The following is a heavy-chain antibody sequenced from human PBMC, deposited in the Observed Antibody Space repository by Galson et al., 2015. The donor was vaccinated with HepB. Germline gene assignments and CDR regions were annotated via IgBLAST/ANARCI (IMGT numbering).Heavy chain of an antibody. V-gene: IGHV3-7*01. J-gene: IGHJ4*02. Sequence: LRLSCAASGFTFSSYWMSWVRQAPGKGLEWVANIKQDGSEKYYVDSVKGRFTISRDNAKNSLYLQMNSLRAEDTAVYYCARDRCSSTSCYHTGFDYWGQGTLVTVSS. CDR1: GFTFSSYW. CDR3: ARDRCSSTSCYHTGFDY. CDR2: IKQDGSEK. D-gene: IGHD2-2*01.